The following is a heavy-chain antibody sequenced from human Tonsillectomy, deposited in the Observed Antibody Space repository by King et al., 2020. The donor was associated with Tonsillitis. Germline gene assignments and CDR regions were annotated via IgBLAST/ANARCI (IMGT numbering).Heavy chain of an antibody. J-gene: IGHJ4*02. CDR3: GITDTGSYGYSDY. CDR1: GGTFSSYV. CDR2: IIPIFGTA. D-gene: IGHD1-26*01. Sequence: QLVQSGAEVKKPGSSVKVSCKASGGTFSSYVISWVRQAPGQGLDWMGGIIPIFGTANYAQRFQGRVTITADESTSTAYIELSSLRSDDTAVYYCGITDTGSYGYSDYWGQGTLVTVSS. V-gene: IGHV1-69*01.